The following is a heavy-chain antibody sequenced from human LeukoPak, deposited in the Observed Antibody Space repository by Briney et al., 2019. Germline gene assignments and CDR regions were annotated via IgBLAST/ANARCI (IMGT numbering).Heavy chain of an antibody. D-gene: IGHD3-16*02. Sequence: LGESLKISCKGSGYSFTSYWIGWVRQMPGKGLEWMGIIYPGDSDTRYSPSFQGQVTISADKSISTAYLQWSSLKASDTAMYYCARLPHHDYVWGSYRLDAFDIWGQGTMVTVSS. J-gene: IGHJ3*02. CDR1: GYSFTSYW. CDR2: IYPGDSDT. CDR3: ARLPHHDYVWGSYRLDAFDI. V-gene: IGHV5-51*01.